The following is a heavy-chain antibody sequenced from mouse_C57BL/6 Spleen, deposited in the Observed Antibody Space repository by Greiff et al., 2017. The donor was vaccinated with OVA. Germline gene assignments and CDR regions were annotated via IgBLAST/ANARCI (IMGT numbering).Heavy chain of an antibody. CDR3: ARDRPFAY. CDR1: GYAFSSSW. V-gene: IGHV1-82*01. J-gene: IGHJ3*01. Sequence: VQLQQPGPELVKPGASVKISCKASGYAFSSSWMNWVKQRPGKGLEWIGRIYPGDGDTNYNGKFKGKATLTADKSSSTAYMQLSSLTSEDSAVYFCARDRPFAYWGQGTLVTVSA. D-gene: IGHD3-2*01. CDR2: IYPGDGDT.